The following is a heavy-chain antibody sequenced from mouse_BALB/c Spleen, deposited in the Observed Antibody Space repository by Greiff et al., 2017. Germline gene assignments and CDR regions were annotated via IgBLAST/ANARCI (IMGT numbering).Heavy chain of an antibody. CDR3: ARVYDGYLDY. CDR2: ISDGGSYT. D-gene: IGHD2-3*01. Sequence: EVKLVESGGGLVKPGGSLKLSCAASGFTFSDYYMYWVRQTPEKRLEWVATISDGGSYTYYPDSVKGRFTISRDNAKNNLYLQMNSLKSEDTAMYYCARVYDGYLDYWGQGTTLTVSS. V-gene: IGHV5-4*02. J-gene: IGHJ2*01. CDR1: GFTFSDYY.